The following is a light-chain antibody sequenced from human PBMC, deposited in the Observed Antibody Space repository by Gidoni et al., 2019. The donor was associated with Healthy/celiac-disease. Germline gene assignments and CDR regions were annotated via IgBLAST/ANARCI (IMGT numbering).Light chain of an antibody. Sequence: IPMPPSPSTLSASVGDRVTITCRASQSISNWLAWYQQKPGKAPKLLIYKASSLESGVPSRFSGSGSGTEFTLTISSLQPDDFATYYCQQYNSYPWTFGQGTKVEIK. CDR3: QQYNSYPWT. V-gene: IGKV1-5*03. CDR1: QSISNW. J-gene: IGKJ1*01. CDR2: KAS.